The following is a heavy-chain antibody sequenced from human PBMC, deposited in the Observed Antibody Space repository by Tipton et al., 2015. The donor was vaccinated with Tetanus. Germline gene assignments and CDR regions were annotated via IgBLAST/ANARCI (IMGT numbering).Heavy chain of an antibody. CDR2: IDPNRGDT. CDR3: ARDRGDYIYYGMDV. CDR1: GYTFTGYY. V-gene: IGHV1-2*02. Sequence: QLVQSGAELKKPGASVKVSCTASGYTFTGYYMYWVRQAPGQGLEWVGWIDPNRGDTIYAQNFQGRVTMTRDTSISTVYMELSRLRSDDTAVYYCARDRGDYIYYGMDVWGPGTTVTVS. D-gene: IGHD3-22*01. J-gene: IGHJ6*02.